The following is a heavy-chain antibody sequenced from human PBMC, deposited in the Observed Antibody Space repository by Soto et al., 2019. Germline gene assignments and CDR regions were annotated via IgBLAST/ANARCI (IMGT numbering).Heavy chain of an antibody. J-gene: IGHJ6*02. CDR3: ATLGRYYYDSRDYYGMDV. D-gene: IGHD3-22*01. CDR2: IIPILGIA. V-gene: IGHV1-69*02. CDR1: GGTFSSYT. Sequence: QVQLVQSGAEVKKPGSSVKVSCKASGGTFSSYTISWVRQAPGQGLEWMGRIIPILGIANYAQKFQGRVTITADKSTSNAYMELSSLRSEDTAVYYCATLGRYYYDSRDYYGMDVWGQGTTVTVSS.